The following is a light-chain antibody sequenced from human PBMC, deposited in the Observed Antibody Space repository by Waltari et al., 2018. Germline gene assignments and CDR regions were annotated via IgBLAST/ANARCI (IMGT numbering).Light chain of an antibody. J-gene: IGKJ1*01. CDR3: EQSSSTPGT. CDR1: QSISTY. Sequence: DIQMTQSPSSLSASVGDRVAITCRASQSISTYLNWYQQRPGKAPKLLIYSASSVQSGVPSRFSGSGSGTDFTLTITSLRPEDFATYFCEQSSSTPGTFGQGTTVEIK. CDR2: SAS. V-gene: IGKV1-39*01.